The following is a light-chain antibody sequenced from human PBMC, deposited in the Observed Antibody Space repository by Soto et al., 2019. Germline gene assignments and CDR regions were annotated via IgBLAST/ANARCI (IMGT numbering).Light chain of an antibody. Sequence: EIVLTQSPGTLSLSPGERATLSCRASQSVSSNLAWYQQKPGQAPRLLISGASTRATGIPARFSGSGSGTEFTLTISSLQSEDFAVYYCQQYNNWPPCTFGQGTKVDIK. J-gene: IGKJ1*01. V-gene: IGKV3-15*01. CDR1: QSVSSN. CDR2: GAS. CDR3: QQYNNWPPCT.